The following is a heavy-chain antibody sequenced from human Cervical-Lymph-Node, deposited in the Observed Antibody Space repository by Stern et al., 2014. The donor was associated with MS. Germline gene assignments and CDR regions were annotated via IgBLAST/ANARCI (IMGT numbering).Heavy chain of an antibody. J-gene: IGHJ6*02. Sequence: EVQLVESGGGLVQPGRSLRLSCAASGFTFNDYAMHWVRQAPGKGLEWVSGIRWSGGSIGYADSVRGRFTISRDNAKNTLYLQMNSLRAEDTALYYCAKATKNYYYYGMDVWGQGTTVTVSS. V-gene: IGHV3-9*01. CDR2: IRWSGGSI. CDR1: GFTFNDYA. CDR3: AKATKNYYYYGMDV.